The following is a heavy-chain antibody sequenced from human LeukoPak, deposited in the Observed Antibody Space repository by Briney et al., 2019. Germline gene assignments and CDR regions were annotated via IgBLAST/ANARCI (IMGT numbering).Heavy chain of an antibody. D-gene: IGHD4-17*01. CDR1: GYTFTSYY. CDR2: INPSGGST. J-gene: IGHJ4*02. CDR3: ARRGEYGDYNPF. V-gene: IGHV1-46*01. Sequence: ASVKVSCKASGYTFTSYYMHWVRQAPGQGLEWMGIINPSGGSTSYAQKFQGRVTMTTDTSTSTAYMELRSLRSDDTAVYYCARRGEYGDYNPFWGQGTLVTVSS.